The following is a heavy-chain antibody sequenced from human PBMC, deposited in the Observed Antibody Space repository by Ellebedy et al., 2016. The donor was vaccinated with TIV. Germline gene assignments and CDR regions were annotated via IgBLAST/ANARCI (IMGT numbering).Heavy chain of an antibody. CDR3: ARAGHCGGDCYPH. D-gene: IGHD2-21*02. Sequence: AASVKVSCKASGGSLSTYPIAWVRQAPGQGLEWMGRIIPLLNMANYAQNFEGRGTIIAARSTGTAYMELGSLRADDTAVHYCARAGHCGGDCYPHWGQGTLVTVSS. J-gene: IGHJ4*02. CDR2: IIPLLNMA. CDR1: GGSLSTYP. V-gene: IGHV1-69*04.